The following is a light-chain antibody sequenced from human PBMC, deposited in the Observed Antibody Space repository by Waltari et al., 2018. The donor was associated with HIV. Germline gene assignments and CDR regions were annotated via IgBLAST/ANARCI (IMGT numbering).Light chain of an antibody. CDR1: KLGTKY. CDR2: QDD. CDR3: QTWDNRTARV. J-gene: IGLJ1*01. V-gene: IGLV3-1*01. Sequence: SYELTQPPSVSVSPGQTASITCSGDKLGTKYAFWYQQKAGQSPVLVIYQDDKRPSGIPERFSGSNPGNTATLTISGTQAMDEADDYCQTWDNRTARVFGPGTKVTVL.